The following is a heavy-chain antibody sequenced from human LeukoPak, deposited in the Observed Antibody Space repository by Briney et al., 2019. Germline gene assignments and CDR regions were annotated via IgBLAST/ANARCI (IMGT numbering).Heavy chain of an antibody. CDR3: ARLRDLYNVFDH. J-gene: IGHJ4*02. CDR2: TYHSGST. V-gene: IGHV4-59*08. D-gene: IGHD3-16*01. Sequence: SETLSLTCTVSGVSISSYYWSWLRQPPGKGLEWIGYTYHSGSTNSNPSLQSRAAISLDASKNQFSLKLTSVTAADTAVYYCARLRDLYNVFDHWGQGILVTISS. CDR1: GVSISSYY.